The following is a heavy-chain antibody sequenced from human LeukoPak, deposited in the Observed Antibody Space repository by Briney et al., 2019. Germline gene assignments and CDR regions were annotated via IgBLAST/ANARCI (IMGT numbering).Heavy chain of an antibody. CDR3: AKRYYDLPLDY. D-gene: IGHD3-3*01. J-gene: IGHJ4*02. CDR2: ISANGGET. CDR1: GFTFSFYA. Sequence: GGPLRLCCAASGFTFSFYAMNWLHQAPEKGLEWVSSISANGGETHYADSVKGRFTISRDNSKNTLYLQINNPRVEDTAVYYCAKRYYDLPLDYWGEGALVTVSS. V-gene: IGHV3-23*01.